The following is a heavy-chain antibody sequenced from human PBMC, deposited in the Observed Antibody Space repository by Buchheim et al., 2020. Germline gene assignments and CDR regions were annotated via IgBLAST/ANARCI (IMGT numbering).Heavy chain of an antibody. CDR2: ISYDGSNK. Sequence: VQLVESGGGLVKPGGSLRLSCAASGFTFSSYGMHWVRQAPGKGLEWVAVISYDGSNKYYADSVKGRFTISRDNSKKTLYLQMNSLRAEDTAVYYCAKRPGRKDYFDYWGQGTL. V-gene: IGHV3-30*18. D-gene: IGHD1-26*01. CDR1: GFTFSSYG. CDR3: AKRPGRKDYFDY. J-gene: IGHJ4*02.